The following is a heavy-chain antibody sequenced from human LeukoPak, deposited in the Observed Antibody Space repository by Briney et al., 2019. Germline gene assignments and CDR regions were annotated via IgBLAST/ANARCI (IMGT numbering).Heavy chain of an antibody. CDR2: TYYGSKWYN. Sequence: SQTLSLTCAISGDSVSSNSAAWNWIRQSPSRGLEWLGRTYYGSKWYNDYAVSVKSRITINSDTSKNQFSLQLSSVTPEDTAVYYCARDHSSGRNNLEHLDYWGQGTLVTVSS. J-gene: IGHJ4*02. CDR1: GDSVSSNSAA. D-gene: IGHD3-10*01. CDR3: ARDHSSGRNNLEHLDY. V-gene: IGHV6-1*01.